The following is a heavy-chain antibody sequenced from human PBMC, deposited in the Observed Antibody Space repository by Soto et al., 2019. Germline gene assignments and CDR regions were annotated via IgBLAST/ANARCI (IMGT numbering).Heavy chain of an antibody. CDR2: INHSGST. D-gene: IGHD4-17*01. CDR1: GGAFVGYY. Sequence: SETLSLTCAVYGGAFVGYYWIFIRHPPCKGLEWIGEINHSGSTNYNPSLKSRVTISVDTSKNQFSLKLSSVTAADTAVYYCARVDYGDDYYYYYYGMDVWGQGTTVTVSS. CDR3: ARVDYGDDYYYYYYGMDV. J-gene: IGHJ6*02. V-gene: IGHV4-34*01.